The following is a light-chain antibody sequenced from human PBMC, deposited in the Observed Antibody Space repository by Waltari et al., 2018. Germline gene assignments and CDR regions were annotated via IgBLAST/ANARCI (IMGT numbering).Light chain of an antibody. J-gene: IGLJ2*01. CDR3: NARDSSGNP. CDR2: GKN. CDR1: SLRSYY. V-gene: IGLV3-19*01. Sequence: SSELTQDPAVSVALGQTVRITCQGDSLRSYYASRYQQKPGQAPVLVIYGKNNRPSGVPDRFAGYSSGNTASLTLTGAQAEDEADYYCNARDSSGNPFGGGTKLTVL.